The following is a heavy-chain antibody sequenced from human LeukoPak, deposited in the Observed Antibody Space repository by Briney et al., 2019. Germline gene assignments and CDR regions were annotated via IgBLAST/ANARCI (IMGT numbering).Heavy chain of an antibody. CDR2: ISSSGRTI. CDR1: GFTFSSYE. V-gene: IGHV3-48*03. Sequence: GGSLRLSCAAPGFTFSSYEMNWVRQAPGKGLEWVSYISSSGRTIYYADFVKGRFTISRDNAKNSLSLQMNSLRAEDTAVYYCARISTWGQGTLVTVSS. J-gene: IGHJ4*02. CDR3: ARIST.